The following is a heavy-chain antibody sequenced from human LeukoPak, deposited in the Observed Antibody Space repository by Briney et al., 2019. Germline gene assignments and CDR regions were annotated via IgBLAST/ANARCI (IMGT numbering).Heavy chain of an antibody. V-gene: IGHV3-53*01. CDR2: IYSGGST. J-gene: IGHJ4*02. CDR3: AREDYDILTGYSSY. CDR1: GFTVSSNY. Sequence: GGSLRLSCAASGFTVSSNYMSWVRRAPGKGLEWVSVIYSGGSTYYADSVKGRFTISRDNSKNTLYLQMNSLRAEDTAVYYCAREDYDILTGYSSYWGQGTLVTVSS. D-gene: IGHD3-9*01.